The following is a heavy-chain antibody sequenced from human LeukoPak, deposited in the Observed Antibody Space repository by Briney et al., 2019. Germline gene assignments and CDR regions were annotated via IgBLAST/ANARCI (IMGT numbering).Heavy chain of an antibody. D-gene: IGHD5-12*01. Sequence: SVTVSSPASGGSLNIDPALIWARQARGQGLQWMGRVVPVLGLINYEQKFQGRVTISADKSTTTLYMQLNRLRSDDTAVYYCALSGHDYDWFGPWGQGTLITVSS. CDR1: GGSLNIDPA. CDR3: ALSGHDYDWFGP. J-gene: IGHJ5*02. V-gene: IGHV1-69*04. CDR2: VVPVLGLI.